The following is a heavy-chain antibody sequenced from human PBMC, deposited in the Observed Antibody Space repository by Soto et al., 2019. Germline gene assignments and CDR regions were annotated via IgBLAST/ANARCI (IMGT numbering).Heavy chain of an antibody. CDR3: ARDYGDYWVLGAYNWFDP. CDR2: IYYSGST. CDR1: GGSISSSSYY. D-gene: IGHD4-17*01. V-gene: IGHV4-39*01. J-gene: IGHJ5*02. Sequence: QLQLQESGPGLVKPSETLSLTCTVSGGSISSSSYYWGWIRQPPGKGLEWIGSIYYSGSTYYNPSLKSRVTISVDTSKNQFSLKLSSVTAADTAVYYCARDYGDYWVLGAYNWFDPWGQGTLVTVSS.